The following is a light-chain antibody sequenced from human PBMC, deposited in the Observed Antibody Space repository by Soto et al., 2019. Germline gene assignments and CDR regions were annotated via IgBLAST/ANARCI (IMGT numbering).Light chain of an antibody. CDR3: SSYAGSSTYV. V-gene: IGLV2-8*01. CDR2: DVS. J-gene: IGLJ1*01. Sequence: QSVLTQPPSASGSPGQSVTISCTGTSGDVGGYTHVSWFQQHPGKAPKLMIYDVSKRPSGVPDRFSGSKSGNTASLTVSGLQAEDEADCYCSSYAGSSTYVFGTGTKGTVL. CDR1: SGDVGGYTH.